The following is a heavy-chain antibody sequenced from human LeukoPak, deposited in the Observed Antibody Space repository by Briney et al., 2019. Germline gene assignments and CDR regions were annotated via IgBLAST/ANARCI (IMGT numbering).Heavy chain of an antibody. Sequence: SETLSLTCTVSGGSISSGDYYWSWIRQPPGKGLEWIGYIYYSGSTYYNPSLKSRVTISVDTSKNQFSLKLSSVTAADTAVYYCATLRSDSSGYYSYYYYGMDVRGQGTTVTVSS. V-gene: IGHV4-30-4*01. J-gene: IGHJ6*02. CDR3: ATLRSDSSGYYSYYYYGMDV. CDR2: IYYSGST. CDR1: GGSISSGDYY. D-gene: IGHD3-22*01.